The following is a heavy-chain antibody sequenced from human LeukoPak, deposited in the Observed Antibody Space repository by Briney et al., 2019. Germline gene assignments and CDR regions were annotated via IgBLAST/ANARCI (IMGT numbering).Heavy chain of an antibody. D-gene: IGHD3-3*01. J-gene: IGHJ4*02. CDR2: IKSKADGGTT. V-gene: IGHV3-15*01. CDR1: GFTFTNTW. Sequence: GGSLRLSCVASGFTFTNTWMTWVRQAPGKGLEWVGRIKSKADGGTTDYVASVKGRFIISRNDSKDTMYLQMNSLKIEDTGVYYCTTDKDFWGGYQDFWGQGILVSVSS. CDR3: TTDKDFWGGYQDF.